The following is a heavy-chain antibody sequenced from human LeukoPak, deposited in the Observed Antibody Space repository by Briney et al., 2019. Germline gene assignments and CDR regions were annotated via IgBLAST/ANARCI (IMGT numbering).Heavy chain of an antibody. V-gene: IGHV3-30*18. CDR2: ISYDGSNK. Sequence: PGGSLRPSCAASGFIFSLYGMHWVRQAPGKGLEWVAVISYDGSNKYYADSVKGRFTISRDNSKNTLYLQMTSLRADDTAVYYCAKEGSYNPFDYWGQGTLVTVSS. J-gene: IGHJ4*02. CDR3: AKEGSYNPFDY. D-gene: IGHD1-14*01. CDR1: GFIFSLYG.